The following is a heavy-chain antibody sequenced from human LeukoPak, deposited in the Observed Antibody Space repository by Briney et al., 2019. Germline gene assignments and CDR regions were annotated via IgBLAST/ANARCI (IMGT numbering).Heavy chain of an antibody. CDR2: ISSSSSYI. D-gene: IGHD3-3*01. Sequence: GGSLRLSCAASGFTFNRYAMNWVRQAPGKGLEWVSSISSSSSYIYYADSVKGRFTISRDNAKNSLYLQMNSLRAEDTAVYYCARGQYYDFWSAFFDYWGQGTLVTVSS. CDR3: ARGQYYDFWSAFFDY. V-gene: IGHV3-21*01. J-gene: IGHJ4*02. CDR1: GFTFNRYA.